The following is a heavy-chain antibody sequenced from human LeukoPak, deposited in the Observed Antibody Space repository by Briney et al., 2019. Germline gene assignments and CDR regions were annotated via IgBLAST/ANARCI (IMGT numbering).Heavy chain of an antibody. J-gene: IGHJ5*02. Sequence: SETLSLTCTVSGGSISSYYWSWIRQPPGKGLEWIGYIYYSGSTNYNPSLKSRVTISVDTPKNQFSLKLSSVTAADTAVYYCAREERLLWFGELYGVWFDPWGQGTLVTVSS. D-gene: IGHD3-10*01. CDR1: GGSISSYY. CDR2: IYYSGST. V-gene: IGHV4-59*01. CDR3: AREERLLWFGELYGVWFDP.